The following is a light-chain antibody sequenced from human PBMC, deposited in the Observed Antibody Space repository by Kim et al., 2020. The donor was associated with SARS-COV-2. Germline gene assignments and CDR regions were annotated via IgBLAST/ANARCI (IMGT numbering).Light chain of an antibody. CDR3: QSYDSTIQV. Sequence: GKTVTLSCARSSGTIAYNYVQWYQQRPGSSPTTVIYENDRRPSGVPTRFSGSIDSSTNSASLTISGLTSEDEADYYCQSYDSTIQVLGGGTQLTVL. V-gene: IGLV6-57*01. CDR1: SGTIAYNY. CDR2: END. J-gene: IGLJ3*02.